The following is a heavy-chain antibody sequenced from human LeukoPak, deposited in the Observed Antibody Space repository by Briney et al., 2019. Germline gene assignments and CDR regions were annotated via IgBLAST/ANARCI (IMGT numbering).Heavy chain of an antibody. CDR3: ARPLERRLIHYFDF. V-gene: IGHV3-30-3*01. CDR2: VSYLGNDK. Sequence: GGSLRLSCAASGFTFNKYAMHWVRQAPGKGLEWVAVVSYLGNDKFYADSVKGRFTISKDNSNNTVYLEINSLRSEDTAVYYCARPLERRLIHYFDFWGPGTLVTVSS. CDR1: GFTFNKYA. D-gene: IGHD6-25*01. J-gene: IGHJ4*02.